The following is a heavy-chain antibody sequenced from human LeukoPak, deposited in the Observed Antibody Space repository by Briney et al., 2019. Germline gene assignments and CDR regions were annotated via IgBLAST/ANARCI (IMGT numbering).Heavy chain of an antibody. Sequence: ASVKVSCKAAGYTFTGYYMFWVRQAPGQGLEWMGWISAYNGNTNYAQKLQGRVTMTTDTSTSTAYMELRSLRSDDTAVYYCARDNHRYSYGYGYWGQGTPVTVSS. D-gene: IGHD5-18*01. V-gene: IGHV1-18*04. CDR1: GYTFTGYY. CDR2: ISAYNGNT. CDR3: ARDNHRYSYGYGY. J-gene: IGHJ4*02.